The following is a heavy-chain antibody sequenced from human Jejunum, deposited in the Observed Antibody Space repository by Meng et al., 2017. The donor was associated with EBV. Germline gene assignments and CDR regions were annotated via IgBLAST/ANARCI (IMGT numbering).Heavy chain of an antibody. V-gene: IGHV4-34*01. CDR3: AREARSSGYHPGIGP. Sequence: QGPLNDWGAGLLTLSVTLSLSCAVYGGFFSGFYWSWIRQPPGKGLGWIGEINHSGSTNYNPSLKSRVTISVDTSKNQFSLKLSSVTAADTAVYYCAREARSSGYHPGIGPWGQGTLVTVSS. CDR1: GGFFSGFY. D-gene: IGHD3-22*01. CDR2: INHSGST. J-gene: IGHJ5*02.